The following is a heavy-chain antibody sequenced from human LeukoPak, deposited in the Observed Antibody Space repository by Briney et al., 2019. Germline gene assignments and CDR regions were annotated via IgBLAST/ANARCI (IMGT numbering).Heavy chain of an antibody. Sequence: PSETLSLTCTVSGGSISSHYWSWIRQPPGQGLEWIGHIYDNGNTKYKSSLKSRVTISVDTSKNQFSLKLSSVTAADTAVYYCARARQFIQGAPERRSHYYHYYMDVWGKGTTVTVSS. V-gene: IGHV4-59*11. CDR1: GGSISSHY. CDR2: IYDNGNT. J-gene: IGHJ6*03. CDR3: ARARQFIQGAPERRSHYYHYYMDV. D-gene: IGHD3-10*01.